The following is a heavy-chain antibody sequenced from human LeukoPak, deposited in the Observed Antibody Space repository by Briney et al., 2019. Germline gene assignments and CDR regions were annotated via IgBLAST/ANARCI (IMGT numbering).Heavy chain of an antibody. J-gene: IGHJ2*01. CDR1: GFAFSTYS. CDR3: ARDPITMIVVIITDWFFDL. Sequence: PGGSLRLSCAASGFAFSTYSMIWVRLAPGKGLEWVSSISSSSNYIYYADSVKGRFTISRDNAKNSLYLQMNSLRAEDTAVYYCARDPITMIVVIITDWFFDLWGRGTLVTVSS. CDR2: ISSSSNYI. V-gene: IGHV3-21*01. D-gene: IGHD3-22*01.